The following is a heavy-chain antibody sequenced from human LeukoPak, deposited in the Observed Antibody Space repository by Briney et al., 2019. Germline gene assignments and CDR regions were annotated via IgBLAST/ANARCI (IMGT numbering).Heavy chain of an antibody. V-gene: IGHV5-51*01. Sequence: GESLKISCKGSGYSFTSYWIGWVRQMPGKGLEWMGIIYPGDSDTRYSPFFQGQVTISADKSISTAYLQWSSLKASDTAMYYCARVGSIADYYYGMDVWGQGTTVTVSS. D-gene: IGHD6-13*01. CDR2: IYPGDSDT. CDR3: ARVGSIADYYYGMDV. J-gene: IGHJ6*02. CDR1: GYSFTSYW.